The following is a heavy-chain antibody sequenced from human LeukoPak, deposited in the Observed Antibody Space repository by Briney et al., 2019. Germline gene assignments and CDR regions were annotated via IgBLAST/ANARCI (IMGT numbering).Heavy chain of an antibody. V-gene: IGHV4-39*07. D-gene: IGHD3-10*01. CDR1: GGSISSSSSY. J-gene: IGHJ5*02. Sequence: PSETLSLTCTVSGGSISSSSSYWSWIRQPPGKGLEWIGEINHSGSTNYNPSLKSRVTISVDTSKNQFSLKLSSVTAADTAVYYCARGGGLRGVIIRRFPNWFDPWGQGTLVTVSS. CDR2: INHSGST. CDR3: ARGGGLRGVIIRRFPNWFDP.